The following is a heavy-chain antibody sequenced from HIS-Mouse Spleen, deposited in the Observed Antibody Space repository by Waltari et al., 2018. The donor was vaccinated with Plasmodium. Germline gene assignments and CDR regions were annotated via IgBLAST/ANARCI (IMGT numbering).Heavy chain of an antibody. J-gene: IGHJ4*02. CDR1: GYTFTSYD. Sequence: QVQLVQSGAEVKKPGASVKVSCKASGYTFTSYDINWVRPATGQGLEWMGWMNPNSGKTGYAQKFQGRVTMTRNTSISTAYMELSSLRSEDTAVYYCARGRSTYSSSWSADFDYWGQGTLVTVSS. CDR3: ARGRSTYSSSWSADFDY. CDR2: MNPNSGKT. V-gene: IGHV1-8*01. D-gene: IGHD6-13*01.